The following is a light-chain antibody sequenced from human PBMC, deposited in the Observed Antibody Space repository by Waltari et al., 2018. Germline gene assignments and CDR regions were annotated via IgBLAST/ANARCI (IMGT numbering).Light chain of an antibody. J-gene: IGKJ4*01. CDR3: MQGTHWPLT. Sequence: DVVLTQSPLPLPVTLGQPASISCMPSQTLVHSDGTTYLALFHQRPGQSPRPLIYKVSNRESGVPDRFSASGSGTDFTLKISRVEAEDVGVYDCMQGTHWPLTFGGGTKVEMK. CDR1: QTLVHSDGTTY. V-gene: IGKV2-30*02. CDR2: KVS.